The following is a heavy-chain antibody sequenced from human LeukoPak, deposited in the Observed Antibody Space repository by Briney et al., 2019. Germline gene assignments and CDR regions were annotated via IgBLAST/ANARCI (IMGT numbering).Heavy chain of an antibody. CDR2: ISGSGGST. Sequence: GGSLRLSCAASGFTFSSYAMSWVRQAPGKGLEWVSAISGSGGSTYYADSVKGRFTISRDNSKNTLYLQMNSLRAEDTAVYYCAKVDYYDSSGGPDYWGQGTLVTVSS. D-gene: IGHD3-22*01. V-gene: IGHV3-23*01. CDR3: AKVDYYDSSGGPDY. J-gene: IGHJ4*02. CDR1: GFTFSSYA.